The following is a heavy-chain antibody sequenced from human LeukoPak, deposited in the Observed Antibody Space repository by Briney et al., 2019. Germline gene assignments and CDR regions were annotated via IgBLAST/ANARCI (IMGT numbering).Heavy chain of an antibody. CDR3: ARQWLVSPLFDD. J-gene: IGHJ4*02. CDR1: GRSFSGYY. Sequence: SETLSLTCAVYGRSFSGYYWRWIRQPPGRGLEWIGEINHSGSTNYNPSLRSRVTVSVHTSKNQLSLTLSSVTAADTAVYYCARQWLVSPLFDDWGQGTLVTVSS. V-gene: IGHV4-34*01. CDR2: INHSGST. D-gene: IGHD6-19*01.